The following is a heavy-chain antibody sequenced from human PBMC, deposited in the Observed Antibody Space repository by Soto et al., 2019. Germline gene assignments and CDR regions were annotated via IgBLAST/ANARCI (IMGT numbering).Heavy chain of an antibody. CDR3: AREISYGLDV. CDR1: GYTFTSYD. V-gene: IGHV1-8*01. CDR2: TNPNSGNT. Sequence: QVQLVQSGAEVKKPGASVKVSCKASGYTFTSYDINWVRQANGQGLEWMGWTNPNSGNTGYEHKFQGRVTMTRNTSITTAYMELSSLRSEDTAVYYCAREISYGLDVWGQGTTVTVSS. J-gene: IGHJ6*02.